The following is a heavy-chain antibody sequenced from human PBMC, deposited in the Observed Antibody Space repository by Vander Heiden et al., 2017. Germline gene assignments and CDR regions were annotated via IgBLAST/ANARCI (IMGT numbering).Heavy chain of an antibody. V-gene: IGHV3-30*18. CDR2: ISYDGSNK. CDR3: AKEDKLSSPPYYYYGMDV. CDR1: GFTFSSYG. Sequence: QVQLVESGGGVVQPGRSLRLSCAASGFTFSSYGMDWVRQAPGKGLEWVAVISYDGSNKYYADSVKGRFTISRDNSKNTLYLQMNSLRAEDTAVYYCAKEDKLSSPPYYYYGMDVWGQGTTVTVSS. J-gene: IGHJ6*02. D-gene: IGHD5-18*01.